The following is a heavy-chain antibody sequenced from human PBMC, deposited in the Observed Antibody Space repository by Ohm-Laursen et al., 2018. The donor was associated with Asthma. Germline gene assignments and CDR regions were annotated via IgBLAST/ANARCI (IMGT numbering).Heavy chain of an antibody. Sequence: SLRLSCAASGYTFSRYSIHWVRQVPGKGLEWVASISTASTFIYYADSVRGRFTISRDNSKNTLYLQMNSLRAEDTAVYYCAKVVLMDVWGQGTTVTVSS. CDR1: GYTFSRYS. J-gene: IGHJ6*02. CDR3: AKVVLMDV. CDR2: ISTASTFI. V-gene: IGHV3-21*04. D-gene: IGHD3-16*02.